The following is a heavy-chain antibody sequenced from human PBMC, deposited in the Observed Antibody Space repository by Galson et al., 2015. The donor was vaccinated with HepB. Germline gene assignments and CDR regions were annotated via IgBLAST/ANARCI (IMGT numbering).Heavy chain of an antibody. V-gene: IGHV1-8*01. J-gene: IGHJ5*02. CDR1: GYSITSYD. CDR3: TRGPSAIAGRHRHWFDP. CDR2: MNPNSGHT. Sequence: SVKVSCKASGYSITSYDIHWVRQATGQGLEWMGWMNPNSGHTGYAQKFQGRVTMTGNTSISTAYMELSSLRSEDTALYYCTRGPSAIAGRHRHWFDPWGQGTLVTVSS. D-gene: IGHD6-6*01.